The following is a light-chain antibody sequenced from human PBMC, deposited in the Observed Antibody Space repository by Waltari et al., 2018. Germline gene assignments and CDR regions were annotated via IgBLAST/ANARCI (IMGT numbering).Light chain of an antibody. CDR3: QAWDSSTVV. CDR1: KLGDKY. Sequence: YELTQPPSVSVSPGQTASITCSGDKLGDKYACWYQQKPGQSPVLVIYQDSKRPSGIPERFSGSNAGNTATLTISGTQAMDEADYSCQAWDSSTVVFGGGTKLTVL. CDR2: QDS. J-gene: IGLJ2*01. V-gene: IGLV3-1*01.